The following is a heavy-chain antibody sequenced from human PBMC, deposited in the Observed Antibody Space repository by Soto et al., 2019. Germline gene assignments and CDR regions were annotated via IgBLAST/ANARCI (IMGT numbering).Heavy chain of an antibody. J-gene: IGHJ4*02. Sequence: DVQLVESGGALVQPGGSLRLSCVASGFTFSNYWMSWVRQAPGKGLEWVANIKQDESDIHYVDSVKGRFSISRDNAKNSLYLQMNSLRVEETAMYYCARVMLGWTRNDPDYWGQGTLVTVSS. CDR1: GFTFSNYW. D-gene: IGHD3-10*02. V-gene: IGHV3-7*04. CDR2: IKQDESDI. CDR3: ARVMLGWTRNDPDY.